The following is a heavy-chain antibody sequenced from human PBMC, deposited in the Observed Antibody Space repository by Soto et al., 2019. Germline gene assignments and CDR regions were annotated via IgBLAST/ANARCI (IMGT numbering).Heavy chain of an antibody. V-gene: IGHV1-69*02. J-gene: IGHJ4*02. CDR3: ARAPRLITFGGAGIG. D-gene: IGHD3-16*01. Sequence: QVQLVQSGAEVKKPGSSVKVSYKASGGTFSSYTISWVRQAPGQGLEWMGRIIPILGIANYAQKFQGRVTITADKSTSTAYMELSSLRSEDTAVYYCARAPRLITFGGAGIGWGQGTLVTVSS. CDR1: GGTFSSYT. CDR2: IIPILGIA.